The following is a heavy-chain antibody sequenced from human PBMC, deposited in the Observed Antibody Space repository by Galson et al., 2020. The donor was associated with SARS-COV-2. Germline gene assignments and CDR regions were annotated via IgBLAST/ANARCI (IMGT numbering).Heavy chain of an antibody. V-gene: IGHV4-34*01. CDR2: IHHTGIT. Sequence: SETLSLTCAVYGGSLNGCSWSWLRQPPGKGLEWIGEIHHTGITNYNPSLKSRVTMSVDTSKNRCSLNLRSVTAADTAVYYCARDKGITIFGVVITGWFDPWGQGTLVTVSS. CDR1: GGSLNGCS. J-gene: IGHJ5*02. D-gene: IGHD3-3*01. CDR3: ARDKGITIFGVVITGWFDP.